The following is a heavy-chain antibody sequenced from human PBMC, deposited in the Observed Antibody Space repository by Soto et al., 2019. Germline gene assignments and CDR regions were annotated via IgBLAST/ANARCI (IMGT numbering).Heavy chain of an antibody. V-gene: IGHV2-5*02. CDR1: GFSLSTSGVG. CDR2: IYWDDYK. J-gene: IGHJ4*02. Sequence: QITLKESGPALVKPTQTLTLTCTFSGFSLSTSGVGVGWIRQPPGEALEWLALIYWDDYKHFSPSLESRLTITKDPPKNQVGLTMTNMDPVDTATYYCVHKGGGERILDYWGQGTLVTVSS. D-gene: IGHD3-16*01. CDR3: VHKGGGERILDY.